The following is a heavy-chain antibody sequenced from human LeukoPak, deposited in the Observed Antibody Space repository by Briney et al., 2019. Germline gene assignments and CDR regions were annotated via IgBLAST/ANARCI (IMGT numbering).Heavy chain of an antibody. J-gene: IGHJ4*02. D-gene: IGHD5/OR15-5a*01. CDR1: GFTFSSYA. V-gene: IGHV3-15*01. Sequence: GGSLRLSCAASGFTFSSYAMSWVRQAPGKGLEWVGRIKRTVYGAPTDYAAPVKGRFIITRDDSRNMLYLQMNSLKTEDTAVYFCTSGYSVAWHDHYWGPGTLVIVSS. CDR3: TSGYSVAWHDHY. CDR2: IKRTVYGAPT.